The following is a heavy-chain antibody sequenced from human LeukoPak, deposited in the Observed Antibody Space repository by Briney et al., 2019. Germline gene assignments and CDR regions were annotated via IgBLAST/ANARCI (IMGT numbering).Heavy chain of an antibody. CDR2: ISSSSSYI. V-gene: IGHV3-21*01. Sequence: PGGSLRLSCAASGFTFSSYGMNWVRQAPGKGLEWVSSISSSSSYIFYADSVKGRFTISRDNAKNSLYLQMNSLRAEDTAVYYCARYKIKYSSSWRGYYYYYMDVWGKGTTVTVSS. J-gene: IGHJ6*03. CDR3: ARYKIKYSSSWRGYYYYYMDV. D-gene: IGHD6-13*01. CDR1: GFTFSSYG.